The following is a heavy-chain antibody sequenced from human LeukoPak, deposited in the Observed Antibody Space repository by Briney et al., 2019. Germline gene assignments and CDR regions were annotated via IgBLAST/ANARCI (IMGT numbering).Heavy chain of an antibody. CDR2: IYHSGST. Sequence: PSETLSLTCAVSGGSISSGGYSWSWIRQPPGKGLEWIGYIYHSGSTYYNPSLKSRVTISVDRSKNQFSLKLSSVTAADTAVYYCARVVSYDSSGSIDYWGQGTLVTVSS. CDR3: ARVVSYDSSGSIDY. V-gene: IGHV4-30-2*01. J-gene: IGHJ4*02. D-gene: IGHD3-22*01. CDR1: GGSISSGGYS.